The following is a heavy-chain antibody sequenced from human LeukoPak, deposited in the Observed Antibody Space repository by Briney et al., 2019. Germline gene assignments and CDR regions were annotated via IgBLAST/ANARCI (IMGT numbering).Heavy chain of an antibody. Sequence: PSETLSLTCTVSGDSISTSNSYWGWIRQPPGKGLEWIGSIYYSGSTFYNPSLKSRVTISVDTSKNQFSLRLSSVTAADTAVYYCARLGMPAARANNWFDPWGQGTLVTVSS. V-gene: IGHV4-39*01. CDR3: ARLGMPAARANNWFDP. CDR2: IYYSGST. CDR1: GDSISTSNSY. J-gene: IGHJ5*02. D-gene: IGHD6-13*01.